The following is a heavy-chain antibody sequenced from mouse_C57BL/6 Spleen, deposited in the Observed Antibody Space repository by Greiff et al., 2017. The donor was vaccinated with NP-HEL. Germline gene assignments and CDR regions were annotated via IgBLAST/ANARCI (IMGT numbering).Heavy chain of an antibody. V-gene: IGHV1-54*01. CDR1: GYAFTNYL. CDR3: ARGRGRNYGTVGY. Sequence: QVQLQQSGAELVRPGTSVKVSCKASGYAFTNYLIEWVKQRPGQGLEWIGVINPGSGGTNYNEKFKGKATLTADKSSSTAYMQLSSLTSEDSAVYFCARGRGRNYGTVGYWGQGTTLTVSS. D-gene: IGHD1-1*01. CDR2: INPGSGGT. J-gene: IGHJ2*01.